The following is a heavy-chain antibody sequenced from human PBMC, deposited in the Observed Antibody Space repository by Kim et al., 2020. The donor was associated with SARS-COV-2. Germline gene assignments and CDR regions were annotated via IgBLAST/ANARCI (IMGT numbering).Heavy chain of an antibody. Sequence: GGSLRLSCAASGFTVSSNYMSWVRQAPGKGLEWVSVIYSGGSTYYADSVKGRFTISRDNSKNTLYLQMNSLRAEDTAVYYCARVVDNWNYGYFWGQGTLVTVSS. V-gene: IGHV3-53*01. J-gene: IGHJ4*02. CDR1: GFTVSSNY. CDR3: ARVVDNWNYGYF. CDR2: IYSGGST. D-gene: IGHD1-7*01.